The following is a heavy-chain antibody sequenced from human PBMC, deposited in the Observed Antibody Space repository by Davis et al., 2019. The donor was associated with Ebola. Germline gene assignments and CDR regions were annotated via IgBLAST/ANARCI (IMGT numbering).Heavy chain of an antibody. CDR2: INWNSVNI. CDR3: ARGGVWWDAFDI. CDR1: GFTFDDYA. J-gene: IGHJ3*02. V-gene: IGHV3-9*01. D-gene: IGHD2-15*01. Sequence: SLKISCAASGFTFDDYAMHWVRQAPGKGLEWVSSINWNSVNIAYADSVKGRFTISRDNAKNSLYLQMNGLRAEDTALYYCARGGVWWDAFDIWGQGTMVTVSS.